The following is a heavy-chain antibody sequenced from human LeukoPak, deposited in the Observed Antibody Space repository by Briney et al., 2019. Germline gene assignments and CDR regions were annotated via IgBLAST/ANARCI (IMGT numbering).Heavy chain of an antibody. CDR1: GYTFTSYG. V-gene: IGHV1-18*01. D-gene: IGHD3-22*01. CDR3: ARDQDGTYYYDSSGYYYPYYFDY. J-gene: IGHJ4*02. CDR2: ISADNGNT. Sequence: GASVKVSCKASGYTFTSYGISWVRQAPGQGLEWMGWISADNGNTNYAQKLQGRVTMTTDTSTSTAYMELRSLRSDDTAVHYCARDQDGTYYYDSSGYYYPYYFDYWGQGTLVTVSS.